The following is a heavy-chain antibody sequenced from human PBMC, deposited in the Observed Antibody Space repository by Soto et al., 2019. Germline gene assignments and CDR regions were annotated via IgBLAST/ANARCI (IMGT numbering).Heavy chain of an antibody. Sequence: SEPLSLPCTVSVGSISSGGYDWSWIPQPAVKGVEWIGRIYTSGSTNYNPSLKSRVTMSVDTSKNQFSLKLSSVTSADTAVYYCARTGYCSSTSCYTAPDFDYWGQGTLVTVSS. CDR2: IYTSGST. D-gene: IGHD2-2*02. J-gene: IGHJ4*02. CDR1: VGSISSGGYD. V-gene: IGHV4-61*02. CDR3: ARTGYCSSTSCYTAPDFDY.